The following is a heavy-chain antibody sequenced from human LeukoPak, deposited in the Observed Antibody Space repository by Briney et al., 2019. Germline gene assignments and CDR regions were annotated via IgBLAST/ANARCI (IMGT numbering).Heavy chain of an antibody. D-gene: IGHD4-11*01. V-gene: IGHV1-46*01. J-gene: IGHJ4*02. CDR2: INPSGGST. Sequence: ASVKVSCKASGYTFTSYYMHWVRQAPGQGLEWMGIINPSGGSTSYAQKFQGRVTMTRDTSTSTVYMELSSLRSEDTAVYYCARSGNIRYSNYVSYFDYWGQGTLVTVSS. CDR3: ARSGNIRYSNYVSYFDY. CDR1: GYTFTSYY.